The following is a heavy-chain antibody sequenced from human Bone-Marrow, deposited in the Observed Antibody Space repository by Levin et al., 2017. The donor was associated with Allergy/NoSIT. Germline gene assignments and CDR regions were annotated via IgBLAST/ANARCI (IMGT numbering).Heavy chain of an antibody. CDR1: GFTFSSYG. Sequence: GGSLRLSCAASGFTFSSYGMHWVRQAPGKGLEWVAVIWYDGSNKYYADSVKGRFTISRDNSKNTLYLQMNSLRAEDTAVYYCARAQSYYGDDVEDDYWGQGTLVTVSS. V-gene: IGHV3-33*01. J-gene: IGHJ4*02. D-gene: IGHD4-17*01. CDR2: IWYDGSNK. CDR3: ARAQSYYGDDVEDDY.